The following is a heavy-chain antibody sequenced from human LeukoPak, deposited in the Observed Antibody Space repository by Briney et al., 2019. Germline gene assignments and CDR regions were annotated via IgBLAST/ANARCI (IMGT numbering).Heavy chain of an antibody. D-gene: IGHD3-16*01. V-gene: IGHV3-30*02. CDR1: GFTSSSYG. CDR2: IRYDGNDK. Sequence: GGSLRLSCAASGFTSSSYGMHWVRHDPGKGLEWVAFIRYDGNDKYYADSVKGRFTISRDNSKNTLYLQMNTLRPEDTAVYYCAKDTRARGGTYSYFDYWGQGTLVTVSS. CDR3: AKDTRARGGTYSYFDY. J-gene: IGHJ4*02.